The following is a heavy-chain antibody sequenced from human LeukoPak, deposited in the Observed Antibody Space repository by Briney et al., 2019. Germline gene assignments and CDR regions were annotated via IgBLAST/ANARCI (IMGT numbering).Heavy chain of an antibody. J-gene: IGHJ4*02. CDR2: IIPIFGTP. CDR3: ATAFSGFCSMTSCPGYY. D-gene: IGHD2-2*01. Sequence: GASVKVSCKASGGTFSSYAISWVRQAPGQGLEWMGGIIPIFGTPNYAQKFQGRVTITTDEATNTAFMELRSLRSEDTAVYFCATAFSGFCSMTSCPGYYWGQGTLVTVSS. V-gene: IGHV1-69*05. CDR1: GGTFSSYA.